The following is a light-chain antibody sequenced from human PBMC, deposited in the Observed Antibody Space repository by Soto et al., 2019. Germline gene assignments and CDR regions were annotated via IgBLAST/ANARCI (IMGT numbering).Light chain of an antibody. CDR2: DTS. J-gene: IGKJ4*01. CDR3: QQYYNWPLT. CDR1: QNVHSN. V-gene: IGKV3-15*01. Sequence: EVVMTQSPATLSVSPGDGATLSCRASQNVHSNLAWYQQKPGQAPRLLIYDTSTRATDIPFKFSGGGSGTEFTLTISSLQSEDFAVYYCQQYYNWPLTFGGGTKVEIK.